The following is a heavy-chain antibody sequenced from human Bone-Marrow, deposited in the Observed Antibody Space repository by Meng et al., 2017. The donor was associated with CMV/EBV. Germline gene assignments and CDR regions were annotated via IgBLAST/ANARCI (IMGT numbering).Heavy chain of an antibody. CDR1: GFTFSSYA. CDR3: AKVGSKWSFDY. D-gene: IGHD1-26*01. J-gene: IGHJ4*02. V-gene: IGHV3-23*03. Sequence: GESLKISCAASGFTFSSYAMSWVRQAPGKGLEWVSVIYSGGSSTYYADSVKGRFTISRDNSKNTLYLQMNSLRAEDTAVYYCAKVGSKWSFDYWGQGTLVTVSS. CDR2: IYSGGSST.